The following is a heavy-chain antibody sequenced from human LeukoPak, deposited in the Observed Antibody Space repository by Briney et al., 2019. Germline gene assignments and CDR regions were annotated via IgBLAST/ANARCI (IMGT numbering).Heavy chain of an antibody. D-gene: IGHD5-24*01. CDR2: INPNSGDT. CDR3: ARGGDGDRRDLDY. CDR1: GYTFTAYY. J-gene: IGHJ4*02. Sequence: ASVKVSCKASGYTFTAYYLHWVRQAPGQGLEWMGWINPNSGDTNYAQKFQGRVTMTRDTSISTAYMELSSLSSEDTAVYYCARGGDGDRRDLDYWGQGTLVTVSS. V-gene: IGHV1-2*02.